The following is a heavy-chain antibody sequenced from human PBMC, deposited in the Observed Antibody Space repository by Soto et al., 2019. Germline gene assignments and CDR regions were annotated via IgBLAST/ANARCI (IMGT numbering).Heavy chain of an antibody. Sequence: EVQPLESGGGLVQPGGSLRLSCAASGFTFSSYAMSWVRQAPGKGLEWVSAISGSGGSTYYADSVKGRFTISRDNSKNTLYLQMNSLRAEDTAVYYCAKRYKWPSGAFDIWGQGTMVTVSS. V-gene: IGHV3-23*01. D-gene: IGHD1-1*01. CDR1: GFTFSSYA. CDR2: ISGSGGST. CDR3: AKRYKWPSGAFDI. J-gene: IGHJ3*02.